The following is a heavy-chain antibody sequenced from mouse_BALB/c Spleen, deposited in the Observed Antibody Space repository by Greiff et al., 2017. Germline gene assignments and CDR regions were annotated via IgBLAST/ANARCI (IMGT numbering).Heavy chain of an antibody. D-gene: IGHD1-1*01. CDR3: ARWGSSSWFAY. V-gene: IGHV1-4*02. J-gene: IGHJ3*01. Sequence: VNVVESAAELARPGASVKMSCKASGYTFTSYTMHWVKQRPGQGLEWIGYINPSSGYTEYNQKFKDKTTLTADKSSSTAYMQLSSLTSEDSAVYYCARWGSSSWFAYWGQGTLVTVSA. CDR2: INPSSGYT. CDR1: GYTFTSYT.